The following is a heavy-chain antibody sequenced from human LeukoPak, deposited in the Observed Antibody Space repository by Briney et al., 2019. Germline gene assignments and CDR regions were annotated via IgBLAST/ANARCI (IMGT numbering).Heavy chain of an antibody. CDR3: ARDMGYSGSWPGYFDY. D-gene: IGHD1-26*01. CDR1: GFTFSSRG. V-gene: IGHV3-48*04. J-gene: IGHJ4*02. Sequence: GGSLRLSCAASGFTFSSRGMHWVRQAPGKGLEWVSYIDTSSSTIYYADSVKGRFTISRDDAKNSLYLQMKSLRAEDTTVYYCARDMGYSGSWPGYFDYWGQGVLVTVSS. CDR2: IDTSSSTI.